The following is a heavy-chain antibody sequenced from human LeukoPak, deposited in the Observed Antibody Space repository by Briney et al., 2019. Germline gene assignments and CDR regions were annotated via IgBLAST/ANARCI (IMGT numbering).Heavy chain of an antibody. CDR3: ARVHYYDSVFDY. CDR2: ISAYNGNT. CDR1: GYTFTSYG. J-gene: IGHJ4*02. D-gene: IGHD3-22*01. Sequence: ASVKVSCTASGYTFTSYGISWVRQAPGQGLEWMGWISAYNGNTNYAQKLQGRVTMTTDTSTSTAYMELRSLRSDDTAVYYRARVHYYDSVFDYWGQGTLVTVSS. V-gene: IGHV1-18*01.